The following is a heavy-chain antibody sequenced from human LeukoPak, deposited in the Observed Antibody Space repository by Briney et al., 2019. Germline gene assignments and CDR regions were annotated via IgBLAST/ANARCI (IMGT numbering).Heavy chain of an antibody. D-gene: IGHD6-19*01. J-gene: IGHJ4*02. CDR1: GFTFSNAW. Sequence: PGGSLRLSCAASGFTFSNAWMSWVRQAPGKGLEWVGRIKSKTDGGTTDYAAPVKGRFTISRDDSKNTPYLQMNSLKSEDTAVYYCTTGEAYSSGHFDYWGQGTLVTVSS. CDR3: TTGEAYSSGHFDY. CDR2: IKSKTDGGTT. V-gene: IGHV3-15*01.